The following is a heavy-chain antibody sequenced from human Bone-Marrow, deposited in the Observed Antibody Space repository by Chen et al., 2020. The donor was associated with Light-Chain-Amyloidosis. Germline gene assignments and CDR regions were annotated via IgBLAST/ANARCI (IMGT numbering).Heavy chain of an antibody. CDR1: GGTFSSYA. D-gene: IGHD3-22*01. Sequence: QVQLVQSGAEVKKPGSSVKVSCKASGGTFSSYAISWVRQAPGQGLEWMGGIIPIFGTANYAQKFQGRVTITADESTSTAYMELSSLRSEDTAVYYCARDTYTYYYDSSGYYSYYFDYWGQGTLVTVSS. V-gene: IGHV1-69*01. CDR2: IIPIFGTA. CDR3: ARDTYTYYYDSSGYYSYYFDY. J-gene: IGHJ4*02.